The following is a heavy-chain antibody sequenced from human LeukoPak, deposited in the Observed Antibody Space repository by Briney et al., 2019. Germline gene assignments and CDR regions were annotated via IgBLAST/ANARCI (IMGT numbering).Heavy chain of an antibody. D-gene: IGHD6-25*01. J-gene: IGHJ4*02. CDR2: INHNGST. Sequence: NSSETLSLTCAVYGGSFSGYYWSWIRQPPGKGLEWIGEINHNGSTNYNPSLKSRVTISVDTSKNQFSLKLSSVTAADTAVYYCARGRGRYYFDYWGQGTLVTVSS. V-gene: IGHV4-34*01. CDR1: GGSFSGYY. CDR3: ARGRGRYYFDY.